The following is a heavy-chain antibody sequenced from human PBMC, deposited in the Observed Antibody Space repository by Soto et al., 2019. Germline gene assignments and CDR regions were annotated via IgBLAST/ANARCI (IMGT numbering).Heavy chain of an antibody. Sequence: EVQLVESGGGLVQPGGSLRLSCAASGFTVSSNYMSWVRQAPGKGLEWVSVIYSGGSTYYADSVKGRFTISRDNSKNTLYLQMNSLRSEDTAVYYCERQMFGELLQEGADDWGQGTLVTVSS. CDR3: ERQMFGELLQEGADD. CDR1: GFTVSSNY. D-gene: IGHD3-10*02. J-gene: IGHJ4*02. CDR2: IYSGGST. V-gene: IGHV3-66*04.